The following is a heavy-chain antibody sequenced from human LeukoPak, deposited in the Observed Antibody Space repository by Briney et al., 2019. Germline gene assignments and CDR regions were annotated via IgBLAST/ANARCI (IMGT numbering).Heavy chain of an antibody. D-gene: IGHD1-26*01. CDR1: GFTFSSYG. CDR2: ISSSSSYI. V-gene: IGHV3-21*01. CDR3: ARGLAGSRVHYLLLLGAGMDV. J-gene: IGHJ6*04. Sequence: PGRSLRLSCAASGFTFSSYGMHWVRQAPGKGLEWVSSISSSSSYIYYADSVKGRFTISRDNAKNSLYLQMNSLRAEDTAVYYCARGLAGSRVHYLLLLGAGMDVWGKGTTVTVSS.